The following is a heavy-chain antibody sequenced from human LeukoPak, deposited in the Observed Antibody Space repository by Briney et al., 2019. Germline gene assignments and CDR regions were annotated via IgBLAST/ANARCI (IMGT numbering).Heavy chain of an antibody. Sequence: PGGSLRLSCAASGFTFSDYYMSWIRQAPGKGLEWVSYISSSGSTIYYADSVKGRITISRDNAKNSLYLQMNSLRAEDTAVYYCARVPYSSSPVWNWFDPWGQGTLVTVSS. D-gene: IGHD6-6*01. CDR3: ARVPYSSSPVWNWFDP. V-gene: IGHV3-11*01. CDR2: ISSSGSTI. J-gene: IGHJ5*02. CDR1: GFTFSDYY.